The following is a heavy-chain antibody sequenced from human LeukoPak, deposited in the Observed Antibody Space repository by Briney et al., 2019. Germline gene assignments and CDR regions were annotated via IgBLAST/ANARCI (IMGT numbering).Heavy chain of an antibody. CDR3: ARGDVDLPPQLCSFDY. Sequence: SAKVSCKASGGTFSSYAISWVRQAPGQGLEWMGGIIPIFGTANYAQKFQGRVTITTDESTSTAYMELSGLRSEDTAVYYCARGDVDLPPQLCSFDYWGQGTLVTVSS. CDR2: IIPIFGTA. CDR1: GGTFSSYA. V-gene: IGHV1-69*05. D-gene: IGHD5-18*01. J-gene: IGHJ4*02.